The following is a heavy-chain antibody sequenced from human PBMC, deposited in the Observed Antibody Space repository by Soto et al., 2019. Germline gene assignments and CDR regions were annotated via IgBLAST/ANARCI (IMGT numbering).Heavy chain of an antibody. V-gene: IGHV3-33*01. CDR3: ARERGAFGELPSYGIDV. J-gene: IGHJ6*02. Sequence: GGSLRLSCAASGFTFSSYGMHWVRQAPGKGLEWVAVIWYDGSNKYYADSVKGRFTISRDNSKNTLYLQMNSLRAEDTAVYYCARERGAFGELPSYGIDVWGQGTTVTVSS. CDR2: IWYDGSNK. CDR1: GFTFSSYG. D-gene: IGHD3-10*01.